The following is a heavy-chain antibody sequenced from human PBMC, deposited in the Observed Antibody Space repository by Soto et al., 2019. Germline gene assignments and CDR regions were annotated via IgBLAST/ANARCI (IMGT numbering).Heavy chain of an antibody. J-gene: IGHJ4*02. CDR1: SVPINEYY. CDR3: ARAGSWNLDS. V-gene: IGHV4-59*01. D-gene: IGHD1-1*01. Sequence: PSENLSLTLNVSSVPINEYYWSWVRQSPLKVLEWIGNYCDGGRTMYNPSLKSRVTISVDASKNLFSLELSSVTAADTSVYHCARAGSWNLDSWGQGTPVTVSS. CDR2: YCDGGRT.